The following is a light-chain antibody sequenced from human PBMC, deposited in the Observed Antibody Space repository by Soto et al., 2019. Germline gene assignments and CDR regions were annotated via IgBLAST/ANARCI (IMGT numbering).Light chain of an antibody. V-gene: IGLV1-51*01. CDR3: GSWDSSVSAYV. CDR1: SSNIGGNS. J-gene: IGLJ1*01. CDR2: DDN. Sequence: QSVLTQPPSVSAAPGQKVTISCSGRSSNIGGNSVSWYQQLPGTAPKLLIYDDNKRPSGIPDRFSGSKSGTSATLGITGFQTGEEADYYCGSWDSSVSAYVIGTGTKVTGL.